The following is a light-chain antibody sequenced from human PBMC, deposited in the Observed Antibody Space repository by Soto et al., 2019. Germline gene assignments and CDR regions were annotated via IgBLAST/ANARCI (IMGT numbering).Light chain of an antibody. CDR1: QSVSSN. J-gene: IGKJ1*01. Sequence: EIVMTQSPATLSVSPGERATLSCRASQSVSSNLAWYQQKPGQASRLLIYGASTRSTGIPARFSGSGSGTDFTLTISSLQSEDFAVYYCQQYNNWPPRTFGQGTKVEIK. CDR3: QQYNNWPPRT. CDR2: GAS. V-gene: IGKV3-15*01.